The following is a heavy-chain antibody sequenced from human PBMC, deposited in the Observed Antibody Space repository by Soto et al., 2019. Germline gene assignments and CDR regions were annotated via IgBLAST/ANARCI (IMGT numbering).Heavy chain of an antibody. Sequence: SVKVSCKASGGTFSSYAISWVRQAPGQGLEWMGGIIPIFGTANYAQKFQGRVTLTWDTSITTAYMDLSRLRSDDTAVFYCVPHHHDSSGYFDSWGQGTLVTASS. CDR1: GGTFSSYA. CDR2: IIPIFGTA. CDR3: VPHHHDSSGYFDS. D-gene: IGHD3-22*01. V-gene: IGHV1-69*06. J-gene: IGHJ4*02.